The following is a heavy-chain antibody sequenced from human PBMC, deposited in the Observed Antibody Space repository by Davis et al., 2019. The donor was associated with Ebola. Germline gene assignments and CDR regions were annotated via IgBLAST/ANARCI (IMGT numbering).Heavy chain of an antibody. CDR2: IKSKTDGGTT. J-gene: IGHJ4*02. Sequence: GESLKISCAASGFTFSNAWMSWVRQAPGKGLEWVGRIKSKTDGGTTDYAAPVKGRFTISRDDSKNTLYLQMNSLKTEDTAVYYCTTERGGATYFDYWGQGTLVTVSS. V-gene: IGHV3-15*01. D-gene: IGHD1-26*01. CDR1: GFTFSNAW. CDR3: TTERGGATYFDY.